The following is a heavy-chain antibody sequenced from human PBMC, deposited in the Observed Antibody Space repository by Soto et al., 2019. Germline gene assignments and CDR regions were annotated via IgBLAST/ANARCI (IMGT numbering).Heavy chain of an antibody. J-gene: IGHJ5*01. Sequence: GGSLRLSCAASGFTVSSNYMSWVRQAPGKGLEWVSVIYSGGSTYYADSVKGRFTISRDNAKNTVYLQVNSLTGEDTAVYYCVREAFGAYYVDSWGQGTLVTVSS. D-gene: IGHD3-3*01. V-gene: IGHV3-66*01. CDR1: GFTVSSNY. CDR3: VREAFGAYYVDS. CDR2: IYSGGST.